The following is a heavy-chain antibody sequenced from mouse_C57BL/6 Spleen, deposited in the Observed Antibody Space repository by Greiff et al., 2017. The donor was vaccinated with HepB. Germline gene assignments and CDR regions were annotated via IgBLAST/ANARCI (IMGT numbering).Heavy chain of an antibody. J-gene: IGHJ4*01. Sequence: LQQPGAELVRPGSSVKLSCKASGYTFTSYWMHWVKQRPIQGLEWIGNIDPSDSETHYNQKFKDKATLTVDKSSSTAYMQLSSLTSEDSAVYYCATPIYYGNYVYAMDYWGQGTSVTVSS. CDR2: IDPSDSET. CDR1: GYTFTSYW. V-gene: IGHV1-52*01. D-gene: IGHD2-1*01. CDR3: ATPIYYGNYVYAMDY.